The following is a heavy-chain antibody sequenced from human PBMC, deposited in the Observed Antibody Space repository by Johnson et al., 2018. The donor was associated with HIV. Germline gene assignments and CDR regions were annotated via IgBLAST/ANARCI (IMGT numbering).Heavy chain of an antibody. D-gene: IGHD4-17*01. CDR1: GFTFSSYA. CDR2: ISGSGGST. V-gene: IGHV3-23*04. J-gene: IGHJ3*02. Sequence: VQLVESGGGLVQPGGSLRLSCAASGFTFSSYAMSWVRQAPGKGLEWVSAISGSGGSTYFADSVKGRFTISRDNSKNTLYLQMNSLRAEDTAVYYCTPAFQIMVTTGAFDIWGQGTMVTVSS. CDR3: TPAFQIMVTTGAFDI.